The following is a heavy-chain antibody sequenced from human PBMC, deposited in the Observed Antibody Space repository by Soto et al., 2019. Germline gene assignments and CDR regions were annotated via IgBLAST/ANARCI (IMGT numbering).Heavy chain of an antibody. CDR2: ISGSGGST. CDR1: GHTFQNYA. CDR3: AKVSRGMGVVPAELN. V-gene: IGHV3-23*01. J-gene: IGHJ4*02. Sequence: EVQLLESGGGLVQPGGSLRLSWVASGHTFQNYALTWVRQAPGKGLEWVSGISGSGGSTYYADSVRGRFTISRDDSKNTLYLQMSSLRAEDPAVYYCAKVSRGMGVVPAELNWGQGTLVTVSS. D-gene: IGHD2-2*01.